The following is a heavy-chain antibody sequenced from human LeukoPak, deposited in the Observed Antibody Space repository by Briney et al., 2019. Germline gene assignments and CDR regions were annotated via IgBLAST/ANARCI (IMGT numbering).Heavy chain of an antibody. D-gene: IGHD1-1*01. Sequence: PGGSLRLSCAASGFSFEAYGMYWVRQAPGKGLEWVSGITWNSDDMAYADSVKGRFTISRDNAKNCLYLHMNSLTVEDTALYYCTRVTSWRTGFDYWGQGTLVTVSS. CDR3: TRVTSWRTGFDY. J-gene: IGHJ4*02. CDR1: GFSFEAYG. CDR2: ITWNSDDM. V-gene: IGHV3-9*01.